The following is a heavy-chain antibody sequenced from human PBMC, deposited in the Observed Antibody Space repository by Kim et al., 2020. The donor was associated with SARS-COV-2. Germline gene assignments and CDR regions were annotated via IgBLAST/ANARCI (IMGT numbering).Heavy chain of an antibody. V-gene: IGHV4-39*01. D-gene: IGHD2-15*01. Sequence: PCRMSRVTISVDTSKNQFSRKLSAVTAADTAVYYCAGCSGGSCYFFDYWGQGTLVTVSS. J-gene: IGHJ4*02. CDR3: AGCSGGSCYFFDY.